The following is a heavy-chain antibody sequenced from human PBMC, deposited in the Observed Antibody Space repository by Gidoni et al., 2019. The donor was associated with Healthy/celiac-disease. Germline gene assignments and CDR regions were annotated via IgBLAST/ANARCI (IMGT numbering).Heavy chain of an antibody. CDR1: RGTFSSYA. Sequence: QVQLVQSGAEVKKPGSSVKVSCKPSRGTFSSYATSWERQAPGQGLEGMGGIIPIFSTANYAQKFQGRVTITADESTSTAYMELSSLRSEDTAVYYCARAVGYSGSYYYYWGQGTLVTVSS. V-gene: IGHV1-69*01. D-gene: IGHD1-26*01. CDR3: ARAVGYSGSYYYY. J-gene: IGHJ4*02. CDR2: IIPIFSTA.